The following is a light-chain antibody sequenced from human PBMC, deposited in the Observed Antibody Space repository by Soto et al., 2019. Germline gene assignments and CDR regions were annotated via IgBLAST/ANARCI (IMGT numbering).Light chain of an antibody. CDR3: SSWTSISSYV. CDR2: DVT. J-gene: IGLJ1*01. Sequence: QSVLTQPASVSGSPGLSIAISCSGTSSVVGGYNSVSWYQQYPGKAPKLIIHDVTNRPSGVSDRFSGSKSSNTASLTISGLQAEDEADYYCSSWTSISSYVFGSGTKVTVL. V-gene: IGLV2-14*01. CDR1: SSVVGGYNS.